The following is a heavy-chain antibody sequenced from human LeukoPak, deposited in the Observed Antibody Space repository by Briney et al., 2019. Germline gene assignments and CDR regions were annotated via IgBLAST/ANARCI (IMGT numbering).Heavy chain of an antibody. CDR3: AKDGGEYCTSSSCYYYYMDV. V-gene: IGHV3-30*18. D-gene: IGHD2/OR15-2a*01. CDR2: IYYGGSIE. J-gene: IGHJ6*03. Sequence: GGSLRLSCAASGFTFSSYGMHWVRQAPGKGLEWVAVIYYGGSIEYYADSVRCRFTISRDNSKKTLYLQMNSLRPEDTAVYYCAKDGGEYCTSSSCYYYYMDVWGKGTTVTVSS. CDR1: GFTFSSYG.